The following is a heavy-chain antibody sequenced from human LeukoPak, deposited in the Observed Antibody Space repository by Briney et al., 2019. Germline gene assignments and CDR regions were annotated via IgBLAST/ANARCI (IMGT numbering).Heavy chain of an antibody. CDR3: ASEGGGFDY. Sequence: SETLSLTCAVYGGSFSGYYWSWIRQPPGKGLEWIGEINHSGSTNYNPSLKSRVTMSVDTAKNQFSLKLSSVTAADTAVYYCASEGGGFDYWGQGTLVTVSS. D-gene: IGHD3-16*01. J-gene: IGHJ4*02. V-gene: IGHV4-34*01. CDR1: GGSFSGYY. CDR2: INHSGST.